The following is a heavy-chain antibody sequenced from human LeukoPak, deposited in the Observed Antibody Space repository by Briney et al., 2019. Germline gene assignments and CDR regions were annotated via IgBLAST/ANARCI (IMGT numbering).Heavy chain of an antibody. CDR1: GFTFSSYS. D-gene: IGHD6-13*01. V-gene: IGHV3-21*01. CDR2: ISSSSSYI. Sequence: PGGSLRLSCAASGFTFSSYSMNWVRQAPGKGLEWVSSISSSSSYIYYADSVKGRFAISRDNAKNSLYLQMNSLRAEDTAVYYCARGGSAAGLLYYFDYWGQGTLVTVSS. CDR3: ARGGSAAGLLYYFDY. J-gene: IGHJ4*02.